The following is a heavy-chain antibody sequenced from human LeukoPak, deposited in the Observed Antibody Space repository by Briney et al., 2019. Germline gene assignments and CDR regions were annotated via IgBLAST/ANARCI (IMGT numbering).Heavy chain of an antibody. Sequence: GSSVKVSCKASGGTFSSYAISWVRQAPGQGLEWMGGIIPIFGIANYAQKFQGRVTITADKSTSTAYMELSSLRSEDTAVYYCARDLGDYYDSSGYSYGYWGQGTLVTVSS. J-gene: IGHJ4*02. CDR3: ARDLGDYYDSSGYSYGY. D-gene: IGHD3-22*01. CDR1: GGTFSSYA. CDR2: IIPIFGIA. V-gene: IGHV1-69*17.